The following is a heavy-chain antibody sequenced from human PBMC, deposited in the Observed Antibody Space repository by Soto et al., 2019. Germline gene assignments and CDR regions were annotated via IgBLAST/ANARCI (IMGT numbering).Heavy chain of an antibody. CDR1: GFTFSSYG. D-gene: IGHD3-9*01. V-gene: IGHV3-30*18. CDR3: AKDNSPPNLDWLLEQYYYYGMDV. J-gene: IGHJ6*02. Sequence: GGSLRLSCAASGFTFSSYGMHWVRQAPGKGLEWVAVISYDGSNKYYADSVKGRFTISRDNSKNTLYLQMNSLRAEDTAVYYCAKDNSPPNLDWLLEQYYYYGMDVWGQGTTVTVSS. CDR2: ISYDGSNK.